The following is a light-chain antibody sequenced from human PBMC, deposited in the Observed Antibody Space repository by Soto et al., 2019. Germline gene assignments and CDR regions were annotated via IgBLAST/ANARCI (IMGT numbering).Light chain of an antibody. Sequence: DIQMTQSPSSLAASVGYRFTITCRASQSIRSWLAWYQQKPGKAPKLLIYDAYSLESGVPSRFSGRRSGTEFTLTIAGLQPEDFATYYCQQYESYSPLTFGGGTTVDIK. CDR3: QQYESYSPLT. CDR2: DAY. J-gene: IGKJ4*01. V-gene: IGKV1-5*01. CDR1: QSIRSW.